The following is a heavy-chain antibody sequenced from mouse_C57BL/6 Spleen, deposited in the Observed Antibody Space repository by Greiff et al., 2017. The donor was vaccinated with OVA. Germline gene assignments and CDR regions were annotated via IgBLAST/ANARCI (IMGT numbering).Heavy chain of an antibody. D-gene: IGHD2-3*01. CDR3: ARRRWLESCDD. CDR2: ISSGSSTI. Sequence: EVKLVESGGGLVKPGGSLKLSCAASGFTFSDYGMHWVRQAPEKGLEWVAYISSGSSTIYYADTVKGRFTITRDNAKNTLFLQRTSLSYEDTAMYYCARRRWLESCDDWGQGTTLTVSS. V-gene: IGHV5-17*01. J-gene: IGHJ2*01. CDR1: GFTFSDYG.